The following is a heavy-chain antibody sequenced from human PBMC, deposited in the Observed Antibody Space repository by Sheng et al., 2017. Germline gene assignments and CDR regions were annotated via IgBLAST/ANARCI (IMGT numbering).Heavy chain of an antibody. V-gene: IGHV1-69*01. J-gene: IGHJ6*02. CDR3: AREPRRSFPPYYYGMDV. CDR2: IIPIFGTA. Sequence: QVQLVQSGAEVKKPGSSVKVSCKASGGTFSSYAISWVRQAPGQGLEWMGGIIPIFGTANYAQKFQGRVTITADESTSTAYMELSSLRSEDTAVYYCAREPRRSFPPYYYGMDVWDQGTTVTVSS. CDR1: GGTFSSYA.